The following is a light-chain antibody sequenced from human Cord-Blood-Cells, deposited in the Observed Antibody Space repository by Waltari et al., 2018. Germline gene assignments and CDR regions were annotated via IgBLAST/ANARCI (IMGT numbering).Light chain of an antibody. Sequence: DIQMTQSPSTLSASVGDRATITCRASQSISSWLAWYQQKTGKAPKLMIYKASSLESGVPSRFSGSGSGTEFTLTISSLQPDDFATYYCQQYNSYSYTFGQGTKLEIK. CDR2: KAS. J-gene: IGKJ2*01. CDR1: QSISSW. V-gene: IGKV1-5*03. CDR3: QQYNSYSYT.